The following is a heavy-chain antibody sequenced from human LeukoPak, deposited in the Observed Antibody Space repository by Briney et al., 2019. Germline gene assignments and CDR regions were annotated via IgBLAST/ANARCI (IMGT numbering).Heavy chain of an antibody. CDR1: GFTFSSYS. CDR3: ARELYYDFWGEGY. Sequence: PGGSLRLSCAASGFTFSSYSMNWVRQAPGKGLEWVSSISSSSSYIYYADSVKGRFTISRDNAKNSLYLQMNSLRAEDTAVYYCARELYYDFWGEGYWGQGTLVTVSS. D-gene: IGHD3-3*01. V-gene: IGHV3-21*01. CDR2: ISSSSSYI. J-gene: IGHJ4*02.